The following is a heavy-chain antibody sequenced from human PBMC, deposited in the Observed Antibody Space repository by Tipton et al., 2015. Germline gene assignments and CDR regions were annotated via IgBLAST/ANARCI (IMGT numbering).Heavy chain of an antibody. D-gene: IGHD3-3*01. CDR2: ISHSGNT. Sequence: GSLRLSCTVSAYSISSDYYWGWIRQPPGKGLEWIGSISHSGNTYYNPSLKSRVTISVDTSKNEFSLKLRSVTAADTAVYYCARDLEHGMDVWGQGTTVTVSS. CDR1: AYSISSDYY. J-gene: IGHJ6*02. V-gene: IGHV4-38-2*02. CDR3: ARDLEHGMDV.